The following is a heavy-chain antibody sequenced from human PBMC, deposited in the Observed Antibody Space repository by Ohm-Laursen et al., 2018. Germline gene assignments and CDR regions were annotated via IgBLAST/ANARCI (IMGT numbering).Heavy chain of an antibody. CDR2: INPNSGGT. V-gene: IGHV1-2*02. D-gene: IGHD3-10*01. CDR1: EYTFTDYN. CDR3: ADIYGSGSPGNMDV. J-gene: IGHJ6*02. Sequence: GASVKVSCKASEYTFTDYNIHWVRQAPGQGLEWMGWINPNSGGTNYAQKFQGRVTMTRNTSISTAYMELSSLRSEDTAVYYCADIYGSGSPGNMDVWGQGTTVTVSS.